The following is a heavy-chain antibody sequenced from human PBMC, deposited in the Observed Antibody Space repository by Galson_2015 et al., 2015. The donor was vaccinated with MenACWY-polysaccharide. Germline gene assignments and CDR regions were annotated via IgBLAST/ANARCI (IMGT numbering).Heavy chain of an antibody. CDR2: IKPDGSEK. Sequence: SLRLSCAASRFTFSSYWMSWVRQAPGKGLEWVANIKPDGSEKYYVDSVKGRFTISRDNAKNSLYLQMNSLRAEDTAVYYCAKGGPHIPAARTPYYYGMDVWGQGTTVTVSS. V-gene: IGHV3-7*01. D-gene: IGHD6-13*01. J-gene: IGHJ6*02. CDR1: RFTFSSYW. CDR3: AKGGPHIPAARTPYYYGMDV.